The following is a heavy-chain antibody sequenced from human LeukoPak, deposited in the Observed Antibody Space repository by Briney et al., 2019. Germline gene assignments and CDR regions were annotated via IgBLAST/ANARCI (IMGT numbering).Heavy chain of an antibody. J-gene: IGHJ2*01. CDR1: GGSISSSSYY. D-gene: IGHD4-23*01. CDR2: IYYSGST. V-gene: IGHV4-39*01. Sequence: SETLSLTCTVSGGSISSSSYYWGWIRQPPGKGLEWIGSIYYSGSTYYNPSLKSRVTISVDTSKNQFSLKLSSVTAADTAVYYCARQAVASHWYFDLWGRGTLVTVSS. CDR3: ARQAVASHWYFDL.